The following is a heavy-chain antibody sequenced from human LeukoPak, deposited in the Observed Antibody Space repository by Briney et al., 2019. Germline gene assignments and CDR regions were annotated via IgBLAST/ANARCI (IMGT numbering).Heavy chain of an antibody. Sequence: GRSLRLSCAASGFTFSRYGMHWVRQAPGKGLEWVAVIWYDGSNKYYADSVKGRFTISRDNSKNTLYLQMNSLRAEDTAVYYCARGFGSGSYVYDYWGQGTLVTVSS. J-gene: IGHJ4*02. D-gene: IGHD3-10*01. CDR1: GFTFSRYG. V-gene: IGHV3-33*01. CDR2: IWYDGSNK. CDR3: ARGFGSGSYVYDY.